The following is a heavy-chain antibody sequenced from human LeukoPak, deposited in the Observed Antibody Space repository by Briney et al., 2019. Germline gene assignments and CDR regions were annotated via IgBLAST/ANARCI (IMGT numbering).Heavy chain of an antibody. CDR3: ATDPTTPGHYYYMDV. J-gene: IGHJ6*03. D-gene: IGHD1-1*01. CDR1: GYTFTDYY. CDR2: VDPEDGET. V-gene: IGHV1-69-2*01. Sequence: ASVKISCKVSGYTFTDYYMHWVQQAPGKGPEWMGLVDPEDGETVYAEKFQGRVTITADTSTDTAYMELSSLRSEDTAVYYCATDPTTPGHYYYMDVWGKGTTVTVSS.